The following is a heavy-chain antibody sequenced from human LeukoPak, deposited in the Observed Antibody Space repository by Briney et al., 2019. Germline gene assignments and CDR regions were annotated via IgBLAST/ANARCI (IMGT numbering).Heavy chain of an antibody. J-gene: IGHJ4*02. V-gene: IGHV3-33*08. Sequence: GGSLRLSCAASGFTFSSYGMHWVRQAPGKGLEWVAVIWYDGSNKYYADSVKGRFTISRDNSKNTLYLQMNSLRAEDTAVYYCARDYNYYDSSGFQDYWGQGTLVTVSS. CDR3: ARDYNYYDSSGFQDY. CDR1: GFTFSSYG. CDR2: IWYDGSNK. D-gene: IGHD3-22*01.